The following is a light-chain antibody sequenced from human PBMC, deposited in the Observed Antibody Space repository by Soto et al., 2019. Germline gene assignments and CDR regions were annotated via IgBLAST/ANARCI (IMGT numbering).Light chain of an antibody. CDR3: ASWDDSLGGRVV. Sequence: QSVLTQPPSASGTPGQRVTISCSGSSSNIGSNYVYWYQQIPGTAPKLLIHSNNQRPSGVPDRFSGSKSGTSASPAISGLRSEDEADYYCASWDDSLGGRVVFGGGTQLTVL. V-gene: IGLV1-47*02. CDR1: SSNIGSNY. CDR2: SNN. J-gene: IGLJ7*01.